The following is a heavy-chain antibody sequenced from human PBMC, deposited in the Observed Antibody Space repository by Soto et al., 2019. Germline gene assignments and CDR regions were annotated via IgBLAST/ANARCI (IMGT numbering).Heavy chain of an antibody. CDR3: LLTTVTTVGY. J-gene: IGHJ4*02. V-gene: IGHV3-48*01. D-gene: IGHD4-4*01. Sequence: GGSLRLSCGASGFTFSSYGMHLVRQAPGKGLEWVSDISSNSSTIYYADSVKGRFTISRDNAKNSLYLQMNSLRAEDTAVYYCLLTTVTTVGYWGQGTLVTVSS. CDR2: ISSNSSTI. CDR1: GFTFSSYG.